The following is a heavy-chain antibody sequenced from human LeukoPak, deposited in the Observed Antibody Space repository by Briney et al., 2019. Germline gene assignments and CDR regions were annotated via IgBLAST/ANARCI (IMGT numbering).Heavy chain of an antibody. CDR3: AKGPDYYDSSGYPD. CDR1: GFTFSTYA. J-gene: IGHJ4*02. D-gene: IGHD3-22*01. CDR2: ISGSGYIT. V-gene: IGHV3-23*01. Sequence: GGSLRLSCAASGFTFSTYAMSWVRQAPGKGLEWVSAISGSGYITYYADSVKGRCTVSRDNSKNTLYLQMNSLRAEDTAVYYCAKGPDYYDSSGYPDWGQGTLVTVSS.